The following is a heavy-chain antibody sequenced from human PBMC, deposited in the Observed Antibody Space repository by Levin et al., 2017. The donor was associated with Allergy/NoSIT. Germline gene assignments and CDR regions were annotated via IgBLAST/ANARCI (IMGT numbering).Heavy chain of an antibody. CDR2: IDWDDDK. J-gene: IGHJ2*01. CDR3: ARIRYDILTGYASWYFDL. CDR1: GFSLSTSGMC. D-gene: IGHD3-9*01. V-gene: IGHV2-70*01. Sequence: SGPTLVKPTQTLTLTCTFSGFSLSTSGMCVSWIRQPPGKALEWLALIDWDDDKYYSTSLKTRLTISKDTSKNQVVLTMTNMDPVDTATYYSARIRYDILTGYASWYFDLWGRGTLVTVSS.